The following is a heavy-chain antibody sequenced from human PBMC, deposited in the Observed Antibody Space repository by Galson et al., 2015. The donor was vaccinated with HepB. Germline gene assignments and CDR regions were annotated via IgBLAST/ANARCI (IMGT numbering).Heavy chain of an antibody. V-gene: IGHV1-69*06. CDR2: IIPIFGTA. Sequence: SVKVSCKASGGTFSSYAISWVRQAPGQGLEWMGGIIPIFGTANYAQKFQGRVTITADKSTSTAYMELSSLRSEDTAVYYCARDRENYYDSSGYTLDYWGQGTLVTVSS. CDR3: ARDRENYYDSSGYTLDY. D-gene: IGHD3-22*01. J-gene: IGHJ4*02. CDR1: GGTFSSYA.